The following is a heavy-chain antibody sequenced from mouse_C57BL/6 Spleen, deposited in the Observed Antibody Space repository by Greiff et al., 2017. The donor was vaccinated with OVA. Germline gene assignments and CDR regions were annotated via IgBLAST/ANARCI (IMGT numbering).Heavy chain of an antibody. CDR2: INPNYGTT. D-gene: IGHD1-1*01. J-gene: IGHJ3*01. CDR3: ARPFTTVIAREFAY. V-gene: IGHV1-39*01. Sequence: EVQLQQSGPELVKPGASVKISCKASGYSFTDYNMNWVKQSNGKSLEWIGVINPNYGTTSYNQKFKGKSTLTVDKSSSTAYMQLNSLTSEDSAVYYCARPFTTVIAREFAYWGQGTLVTVSA. CDR1: GYSFTDYN.